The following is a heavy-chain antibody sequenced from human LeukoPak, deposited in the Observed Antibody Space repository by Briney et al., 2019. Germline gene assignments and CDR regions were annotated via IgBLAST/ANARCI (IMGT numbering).Heavy chain of an antibody. D-gene: IGHD3-16*02. CDR3: ARSWGELSFFDS. CDR2: IMSSSTYI. J-gene: IGHJ4*02. Sequence: GGSLRLSCAASGFTFTSYSMNWVRQAPGKGLEWVSCIMSSSTYIYYADSVKGRFTISRDNAKKSLYLQMNSLTAEDTAVYYCARSWGELSFFDSWGQGTLVTVSS. CDR1: GFTFTSYS. V-gene: IGHV3-21*01.